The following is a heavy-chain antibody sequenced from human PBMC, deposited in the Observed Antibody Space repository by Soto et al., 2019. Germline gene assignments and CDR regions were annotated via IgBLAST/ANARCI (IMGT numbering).Heavy chain of an antibody. V-gene: IGHV3-33*01. Sequence: QVQLVESGGGVVQPGRSLRLSCAGSGFSFSNYGMHWVRQAPGKGLEWVALIWYDGSNKYYADSVKGRFTISRDNSKNTLYLQMSSRRNADTAVYYCAREPRVETTLMAVFQGWGQGTLVTVS. CDR2: IWYDGSNK. J-gene: IGHJ1*01. CDR3: AREPRVETTLMAVFQG. D-gene: IGHD3-3*01. CDR1: GFSFSNYG.